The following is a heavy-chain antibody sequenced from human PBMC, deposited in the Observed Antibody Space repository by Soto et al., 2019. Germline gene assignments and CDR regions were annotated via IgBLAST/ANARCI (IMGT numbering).Heavy chain of an antibody. CDR3: ASGIAARTDY. D-gene: IGHD6-6*01. CDR2: INPSGGRT. V-gene: IGHV1-46*01. CDR1: GYTFTTYY. J-gene: IGHJ4*02. Sequence: QVQLVQSGAEVEKPGASVNVSCKASGYTFTTYYMHWVRQAPGQGLEWMGIINPSGGRTSYAQNFHGRDTMTRDTSTNTVYMHLRSLRSDDTAVYHCASGIAARTDYWGQGVLVTVSS.